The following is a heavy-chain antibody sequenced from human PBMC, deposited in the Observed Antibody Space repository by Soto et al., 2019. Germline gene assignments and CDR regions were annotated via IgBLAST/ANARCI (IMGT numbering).Heavy chain of an antibody. CDR3: ARAARYCSGGSCLTFDY. J-gene: IGHJ4*02. V-gene: IGHV1-46*01. D-gene: IGHD2-15*01. CDR2: SNPSGGST. Sequence: QVQLVQSGAEVKKPGASVKVSCKASGYTFTSYYMHWVRQAPGQGLEWMGISNPSGGSTSYAQKFQGTVTMTRDTSTSTVYMELSSLRSEDTAVYYCARAARYCSGGSCLTFDYWGQGTLVTVSS. CDR1: GYTFTSYY.